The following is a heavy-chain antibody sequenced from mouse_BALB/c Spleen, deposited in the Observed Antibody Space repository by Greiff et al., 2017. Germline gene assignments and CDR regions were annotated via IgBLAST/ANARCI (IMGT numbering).Heavy chain of an antibody. CDR1: GFTFSSYG. CDR3: ARQPLAY. Sequence: EVKLVESGGDLVKPGGSLKLSCAASGFTFSSYGMSWVRQTPDKRLEWVATISSGGSYTYYPDSVKGRFTISRDNAKNTLYLQMSSLKSEDTAMYYCARQPLAYWGQGTRVTVSA. J-gene: IGHJ3*01. CDR2: ISSGGSYT. V-gene: IGHV5-6*02.